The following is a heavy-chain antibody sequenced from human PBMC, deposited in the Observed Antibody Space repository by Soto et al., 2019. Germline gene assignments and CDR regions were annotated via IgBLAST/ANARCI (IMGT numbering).Heavy chain of an antibody. Sequence: ASVKVTCKASGYTFTSYAMHWVRQAPGQRLEWMGWVNAGNGNTKYSQKFQGRVTITRDTSASTAYMELSSLRSEDTAVYYCARDGPFGDPYYYYYGMDVWGQGTTVTVSS. CDR1: GYTFTSYA. V-gene: IGHV1-3*01. CDR2: VNAGNGNT. D-gene: IGHD3-3*01. J-gene: IGHJ6*02. CDR3: ARDGPFGDPYYYYYGMDV.